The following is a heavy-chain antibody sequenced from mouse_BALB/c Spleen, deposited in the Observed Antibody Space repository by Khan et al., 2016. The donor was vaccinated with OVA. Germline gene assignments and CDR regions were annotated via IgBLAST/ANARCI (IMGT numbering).Heavy chain of an antibody. CDR3: TRSGYGSFAY. CDR1: GYTFSSYY. CDR2: INHNNGGT. J-gene: IGHJ3*01. Sequence: QVQLKESGAELVKPGASVKLSCKASGYTFSSYYMYWVKQRPGQGLEWIGEINHNNGGTNFNEKFKSKAALTVDKSSTTAYMQLSSLTSEDSAVYYCTRSGYGSFAYWGQGTLVTVST. V-gene: IGHV1S81*02. D-gene: IGHD2-2*01.